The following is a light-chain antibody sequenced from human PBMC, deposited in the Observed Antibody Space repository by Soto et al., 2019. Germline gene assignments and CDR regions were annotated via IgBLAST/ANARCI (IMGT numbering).Light chain of an antibody. J-gene: IGKJ2*02. V-gene: IGKV3-11*01. Sequence: EIVLTQSPATLSLSPGERATLSCRASQSVSSYLAWYQQKPGQAPRLLIYDASNRATGIPARFSGSGSGTDFTLTISSLEPEDFAVYYVQQRSNWPPWTFGQGTKLEIK. CDR2: DAS. CDR3: QQRSNWPPWT. CDR1: QSVSSY.